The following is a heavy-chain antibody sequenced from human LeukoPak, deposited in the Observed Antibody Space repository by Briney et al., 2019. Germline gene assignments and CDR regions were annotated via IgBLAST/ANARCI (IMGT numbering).Heavy chain of an antibody. CDR1: GGSISSYY. D-gene: IGHD3-9*01. CDR2: IYTSGSP. CDR3: ARDSHYDILTGYFHFDY. J-gene: IGHJ4*02. V-gene: IGHV4-4*07. Sequence: SETLSLTCTVSGGSISSYYWGWIRQPAGKGLEWIWRIYTSGSPNYNPSLKSRVTMSVDTSKNQFSLKLSSVTAADTAVYYCARDSHYDILTGYFHFDYWGQGALVTVSS.